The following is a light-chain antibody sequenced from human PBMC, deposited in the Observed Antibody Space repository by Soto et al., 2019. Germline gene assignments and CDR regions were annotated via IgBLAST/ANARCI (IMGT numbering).Light chain of an antibody. V-gene: IGKV1-5*01. CDR3: QQYNSYSPT. Sequence: DLQMTQSPSTLSASVGDRVTITCRASQSISSWLAWYQQKPGKAPKLLIYDASSLESGVPSRFSGSGSGTEFTLTISSLQPGDFATYYCQQYNSYSPTFGQGTKVEIK. CDR1: QSISSW. CDR2: DAS. J-gene: IGKJ1*01.